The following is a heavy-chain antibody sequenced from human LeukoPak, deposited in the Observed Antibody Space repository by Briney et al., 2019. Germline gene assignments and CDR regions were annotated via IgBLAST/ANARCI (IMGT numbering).Heavy chain of an antibody. V-gene: IGHV1-2*02. CDR2: INPNSGGT. D-gene: IGHD4-17*01. Sequence: TSVKVSCTASGYTFTGYYMHSVRQAPGQGLEWMGWINPNSGGTNYAQKFQCRVTMTSDTSISTAYMELSRLRSDDTAVYYCARASYGDYLYYYNSYMDVWGKGTTVTISS. CDR3: ARASYGDYLYYYNSYMDV. CDR1: GYTFTGYY. J-gene: IGHJ6*03.